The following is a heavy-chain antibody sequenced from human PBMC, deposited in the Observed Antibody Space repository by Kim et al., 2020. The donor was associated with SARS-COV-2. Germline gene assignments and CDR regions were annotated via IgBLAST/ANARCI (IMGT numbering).Heavy chain of an antibody. V-gene: IGHV3-72*01. D-gene: IGHD3-16*01. Sequence: GGSLRLSCVASGFSVSDYYMDWVRQAPGKGLEWVGRSRNSARRYTTDYAAPVKGRFSLSRDNSKNSVYLQMNSLNTEDTAVYYCTRGLPLMDMDVWGQGTTATVSS. CDR1: GFSVSDYY. J-gene: IGHJ6*02. CDR3: TRGLPLMDMDV. CDR2: SRNSARRYTT.